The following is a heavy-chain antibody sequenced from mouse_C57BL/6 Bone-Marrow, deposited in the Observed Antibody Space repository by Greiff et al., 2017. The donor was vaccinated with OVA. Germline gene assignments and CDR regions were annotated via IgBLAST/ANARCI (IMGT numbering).Heavy chain of an antibody. CDR2: INPYNGGT. CDR3: ARDYYGSFYAMDY. D-gene: IGHD1-1*01. J-gene: IGHJ4*01. CDR1: GYTFTDYY. V-gene: IGHV1-19*01. Sequence: EVKLMESGPVLVKPGASVKMSCKASGYTFTDYYMNWVKQSHGKSLEWIGVINPYNGGTSYNQKFKGKATLTVDKASSTAYMELNSLTSEDSAVYYCARDYYGSFYAMDYWGQGTSVTVSS.